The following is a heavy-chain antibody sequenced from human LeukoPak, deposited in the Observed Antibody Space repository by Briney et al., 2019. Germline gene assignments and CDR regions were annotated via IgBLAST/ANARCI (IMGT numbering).Heavy chain of an antibody. Sequence: GGSLRLSCAASGFTFSSYGMHWVRQAPGKGLEWVAFIRYDGSNKYYADSVKGRFTTSRDNSKNTLYLQMNSLRAEDTAVYYCAKDGLSSWYFFFSYWGQGTLVTVSS. J-gene: IGHJ4*02. V-gene: IGHV3-30*02. CDR1: GFTFSSYG. D-gene: IGHD6-13*01. CDR2: IRYDGSNK. CDR3: AKDGLSSWYFFFSY.